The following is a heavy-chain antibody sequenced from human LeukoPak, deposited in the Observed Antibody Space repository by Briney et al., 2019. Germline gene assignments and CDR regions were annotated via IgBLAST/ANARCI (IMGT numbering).Heavy chain of an antibody. D-gene: IGHD1-1*01. CDR3: ARYCTFRTCSGTKLDS. CDR1: GFTFDDYG. V-gene: IGHV3-7*03. CDR2: INQDESEK. Sequence: GGSLRLSCAASGFTFDDYGMSWVRQAPGKGLEWVATINQDESEKYYLDSVKGRFTISRDTAKNSLYLQMYSLTAEDTALYYCARYCTFRTCSGTKLDSWGPGTLVTVSS. J-gene: IGHJ4*02.